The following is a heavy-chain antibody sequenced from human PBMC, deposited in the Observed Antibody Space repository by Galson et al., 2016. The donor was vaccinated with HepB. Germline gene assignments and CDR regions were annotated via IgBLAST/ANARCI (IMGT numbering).Heavy chain of an antibody. J-gene: IGHJ6*04. V-gene: IGHV3-7*01. D-gene: IGHD3-10*01. CDR1: GFNFDTYW. CDR2: IKEDGGEK. CDR3: ARDLTMVQGLLVTSVYHFNGLDV. Sequence: SLRLSCAASGFNFDTYWMAWVRQAPGMGLQWVANIKEDGGEKYYLDSVKGRFTISRDNAKNSLFLQMNSLRAEDTAVYYCARDLTMVQGLLVTSVYHFNGLDVWGKGTTVTVSS.